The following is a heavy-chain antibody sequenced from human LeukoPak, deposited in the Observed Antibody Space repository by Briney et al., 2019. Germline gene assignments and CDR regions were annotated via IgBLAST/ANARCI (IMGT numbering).Heavy chain of an antibody. J-gene: IGHJ6*02. D-gene: IGHD1-26*01. CDR3: ASLGATTLSYYGMDV. V-gene: IGHV1-2*02. CDR2: INPISGGT. Sequence: ASVKVSCKASGYTFSDYYIHWVRQAPGHGLEWMGWINPISGGTNYAQNLQGRVTMTRDTSITTAYMELSRLRSDDTAVYYCASLGATTLSYYGMDVWGQGTTVTVSS. CDR1: GYTFSDYY.